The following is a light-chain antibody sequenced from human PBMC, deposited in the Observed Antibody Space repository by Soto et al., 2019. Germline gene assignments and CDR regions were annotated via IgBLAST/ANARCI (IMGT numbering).Light chain of an antibody. V-gene: IGKV3-20*01. Sequence: EVVLTQSPGTLSLSPGDRATLSCRASRSVSDNYLAWYQQKPGRAPRLLIFGASIRSTGIPDRFIGSASGTDFTVTITALEPDDFAVYYCQQYDASSPHPFGGGTSVDMK. CDR2: GAS. CDR3: QQYDASSPHP. J-gene: IGKJ4*01. CDR1: RSVSDNY.